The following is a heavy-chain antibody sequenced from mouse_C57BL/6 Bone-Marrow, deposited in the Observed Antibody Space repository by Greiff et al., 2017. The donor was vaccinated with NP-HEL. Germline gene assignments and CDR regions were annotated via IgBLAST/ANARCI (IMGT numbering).Heavy chain of an antibody. J-gene: IGHJ4*01. D-gene: IGHD2-5*01. CDR1: GYTFTSYW. CDR3: AIIIPAYFSNYEGAMDY. Sequence: QVQLQQPGAELVKPGASVKVSCKASGYTFTSYWMHWVKQRPGQGLEWIGRIHPSDSDTNYNQKFKGKATLTVDKSSSTAYMQLSSLTSEDSAVXYCAIIIPAYFSNYEGAMDYWGQGTSVTVSS. V-gene: IGHV1-74*01. CDR2: IHPSDSDT.